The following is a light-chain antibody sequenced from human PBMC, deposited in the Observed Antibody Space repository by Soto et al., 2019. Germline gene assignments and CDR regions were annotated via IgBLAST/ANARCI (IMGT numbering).Light chain of an antibody. Sequence: QSALTQPRSVSGSPGQSVAISCAGTSSDVGRYNYVSWYQQYPGKAPKLIIYDVTKLPSGVPDRFSGPKSGNTASLTISGLQAEDEVDYYCCSFVVLFGGATKVTVL. CDR1: SSDVGRYNY. CDR3: CSFVVL. J-gene: IGLJ2*01. CDR2: DVT. V-gene: IGLV2-11*01.